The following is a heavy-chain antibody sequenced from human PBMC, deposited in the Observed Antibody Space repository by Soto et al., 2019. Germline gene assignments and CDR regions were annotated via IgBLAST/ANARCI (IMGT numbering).Heavy chain of an antibody. CDR2: ISSSGSTI. CDR3: AREGTAAAGHSYYYYGMDV. CDR1: GFTFSSYE. V-gene: IGHV3-48*03. J-gene: IGHJ6*02. Sequence: QTGGSLRLSCAASGFTFSSYEMNWVRQAPGKGLEWVSYISSSGSTIYYADSVKGRFTISRDNAKNSLYLQMNSLRAEDTAVYYCAREGTAAAGHSYYYYGMDVWGQGTTVTVSS. D-gene: IGHD6-13*01.